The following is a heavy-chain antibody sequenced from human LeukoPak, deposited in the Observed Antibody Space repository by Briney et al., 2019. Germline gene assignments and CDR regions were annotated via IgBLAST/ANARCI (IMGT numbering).Heavy chain of an antibody. J-gene: IGHJ4*02. D-gene: IGHD2-2*01. V-gene: IGHV3-48*01. CDR2: ISTSYSGI. CDR3: ARAYCSSITCFE. CDR1: GFIVSRYS. Sequence: GGSLRLSCAASGFIVSRYSMTWVRQAPGKGLEWVSSISTSYSGIYYADSVKGRFTISRDNAKNSLYLQMDSLRADDTAVYYCARAYCSSITCFEWGQGALVTVSS.